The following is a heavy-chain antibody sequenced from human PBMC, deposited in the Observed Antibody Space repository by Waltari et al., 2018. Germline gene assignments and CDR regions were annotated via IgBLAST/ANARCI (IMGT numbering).Heavy chain of an antibody. CDR1: GLTFRSYW. J-gene: IGHJ4*02. V-gene: IGHV3-7*01. Sequence: EVQLVESGGGLVQPGGSLRLSCAASGLTFRSYWMSWVRQAPGKGLEWVANIKQDGSEKYYVYSVKGRFTISRDNAKNSLYLQMNSLRAEDTAVYYCARDRGSQYFFDYWGQGTLVTVSS. CDR3: ARDRGSQYFFDY. D-gene: IGHD5-12*01. CDR2: IKQDGSEK.